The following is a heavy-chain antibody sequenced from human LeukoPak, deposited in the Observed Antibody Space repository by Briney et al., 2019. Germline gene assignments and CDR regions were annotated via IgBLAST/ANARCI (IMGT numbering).Heavy chain of an antibody. V-gene: IGHV1-2*02. CDR2: INPNSGGT. CDR3: ARDISRPPDY. CDR1: GYTFITYT. J-gene: IGHJ4*02. Sequence: ASVKVSCKASGYTFITYTMNWVRQAPGQGLEWMGWINPNSGGTKSAQKFQGRVTMTRDTSISTAYMELSSLRSDDTAIYYCARDISRPPDYWSQGTLVTVSS. D-gene: IGHD6-13*01.